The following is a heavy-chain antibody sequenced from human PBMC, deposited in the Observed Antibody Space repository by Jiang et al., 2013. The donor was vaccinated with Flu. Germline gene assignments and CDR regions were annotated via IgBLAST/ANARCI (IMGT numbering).Heavy chain of an antibody. Sequence: QLLESGGGVVQSGRSLRLSCAASGFNFRSYSMHWVRQAPGKGLEWVAVTSYDDSKKYYTDSVKGRFTISRDNSESTVYLQMNSLRAEDTAVYYCARAGASGSYLFGWFDPWGQGTLVTVSS. V-gene: IGHV3-30*19. CDR2: TSYDDSKK. CDR1: GFNFRSYS. CDR3: ARAGASGSYLFGWFDP. J-gene: IGHJ5*02. D-gene: IGHD3-10*01.